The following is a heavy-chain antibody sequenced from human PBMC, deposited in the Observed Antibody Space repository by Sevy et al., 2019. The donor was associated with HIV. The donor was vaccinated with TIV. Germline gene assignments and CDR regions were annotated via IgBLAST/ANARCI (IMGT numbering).Heavy chain of an antibody. D-gene: IGHD2-2*01. CDR2: IWYDGSNK. CDR1: GFTFSSYG. V-gene: IGHV3-33*01. CDR3: ARDRVAMRGGYYYYYMDV. Sequence: GGSLRLSCAASGFTFSSYGMHWVRQAPGKGLEWVAVIWYDGSNKYYVDSVKGRFTISRDNSKNTLYLQMNSLRAEDTAVYYCARDRVAMRGGYYYYYMDVWGKGTTVTVSS. J-gene: IGHJ6*03.